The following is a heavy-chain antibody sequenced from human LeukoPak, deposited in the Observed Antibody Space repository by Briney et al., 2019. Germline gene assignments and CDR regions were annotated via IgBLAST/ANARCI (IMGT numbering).Heavy chain of an antibody. J-gene: IGHJ4*02. CDR3: ARGKIAAAGLFY. CDR1: GFTFSSYW. V-gene: IGHV3-7*01. Sequence: PGGSLRLSCAASGFTFSSYWMSWVRQPPGKGLEWVANIKQDGSEKYYVGSVKGRFTISRDNAKNSLYLQRNSLRAEDTAVYYCARGKIAAAGLFYWGQGTLVTVSS. CDR2: IKQDGSEK. D-gene: IGHD6-13*01.